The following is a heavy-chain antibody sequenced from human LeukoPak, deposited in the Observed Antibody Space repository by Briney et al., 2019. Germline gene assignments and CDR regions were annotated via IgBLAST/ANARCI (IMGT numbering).Heavy chain of an antibody. CDR1: GFTFSSYG. J-gene: IGHJ3*02. D-gene: IGHD6-13*01. CDR3: AREYSNDAFDI. CDR2: IWYDGSNK. Sequence: GGSLRLSCAASGFTFSSYGMHWVPQAPGKGVEWVAVIWYDGSNKYYADSVKGRFTISRDNSKNTLYLQMNSLRAEDTAVYYCAREYSNDAFDIWGQGTMVTVSS. V-gene: IGHV3-33*01.